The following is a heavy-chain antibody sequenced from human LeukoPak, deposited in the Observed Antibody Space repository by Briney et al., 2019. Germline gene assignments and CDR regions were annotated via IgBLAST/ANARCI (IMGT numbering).Heavy chain of an antibody. V-gene: IGHV3-23*01. J-gene: IGHJ6*02. CDR3: AKAQGSGSHYGMDV. CDR2: ISGSGGNT. CDR1: GFTFSTYA. Sequence: GVSLRLSCAASGFTFSTYAMSWVRQAPGKGLEWVSAISGSGGNTYYADSVKGRFTISRDNSKNTLYLQMNSLRAEDTAVYYCAKAQGSGSHYGMDVWGQGTTVTVSS. D-gene: IGHD3-10*01.